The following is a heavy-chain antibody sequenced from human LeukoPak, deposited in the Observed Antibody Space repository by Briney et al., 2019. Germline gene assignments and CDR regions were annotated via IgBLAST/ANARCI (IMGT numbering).Heavy chain of an antibody. CDR1: GGSISSGSYY. J-gene: IGHJ6*03. V-gene: IGHV4-61*02. D-gene: IGHD6-13*01. CDR2: IYTSGST. Sequence: SETLSLTCTVSGGSISSGSYYWSWTRQPAGKGLEWIGRIYTSGSTNYNPSLKSRVTISVDPSKNQFSLKLSSVTAADTAVYYCARDMGSIAAAGSKGVSYYYMDVWGKGTTVTVSS. CDR3: ARDMGSIAAAGSKGVSYYYMDV.